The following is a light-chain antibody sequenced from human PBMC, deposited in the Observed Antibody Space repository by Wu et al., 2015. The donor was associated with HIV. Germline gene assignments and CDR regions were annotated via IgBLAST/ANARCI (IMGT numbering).Light chain of an antibody. V-gene: IGKV3-15*01. Sequence: EILMTQSPATLSVSPGERATLSCRATQSVSTKLAWYQQKPGQAPRLLIYDTSTRATGIPARFSGSGSGTEFTLTISSMQSEDFAVYYCQQYNDWPPWAFGKGPRWKSN. J-gene: IGKJ1*01. CDR3: QQYNDWPPWA. CDR2: DTS. CDR1: QSVSTK.